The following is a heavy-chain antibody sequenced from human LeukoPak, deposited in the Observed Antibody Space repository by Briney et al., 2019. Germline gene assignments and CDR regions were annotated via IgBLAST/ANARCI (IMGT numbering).Heavy chain of an antibody. D-gene: IGHD6-19*01. CDR2: ISYSGTT. CDR3: ARQGSGWSFDY. CDR1: GGSFSSGDYF. Sequence: SETLSLTCTVSGGSFSSGDYFWSWIHQPPGKGLEWIGYISYSGTTHYNPSLKSRLTASVDTSKNQFSPKLSSVTAADTAVYYCARQGSGWSFDYWGQGTLVTVSS. J-gene: IGHJ4*02. V-gene: IGHV4-30-4*01.